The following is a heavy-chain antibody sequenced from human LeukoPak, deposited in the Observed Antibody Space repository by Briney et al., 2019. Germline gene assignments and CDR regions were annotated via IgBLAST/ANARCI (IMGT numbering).Heavy chain of an antibody. CDR2: IWHDGSNS. CDR3: ARALEDYYDTSGYYT. J-gene: IGHJ5*02. CDR1: GFSFSNFG. D-gene: IGHD3-22*01. Sequence: GGSLRLSCAASGFSFSNFGMHWVRQAPGKGLEWVAIIWHDGSNSYYADSVKGRFTISRDNVKNSLYLQMNSLRAEDTAVYYCARALEDYYDTSGYYTWGQGTLVTGSS. V-gene: IGHV3-33*01.